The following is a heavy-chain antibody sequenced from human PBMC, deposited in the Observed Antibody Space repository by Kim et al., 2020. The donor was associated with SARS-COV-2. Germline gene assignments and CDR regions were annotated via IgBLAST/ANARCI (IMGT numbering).Heavy chain of an antibody. CDR1: GFTFGDYA. CDR3: TGAAPPFQLYGMDV. Sequence: GGSLRLSCTASGFTFGDYAMSWVRQAPGKGLEWVGFIRSKAYGGTTEYAASVKGRFTISRDDSKSIAYLQMNSLKTEDTAVYYCTGAAPPFQLYGMDVWGQGTTVTVSS. J-gene: IGHJ6*02. CDR2: IRSKAYGGTT. V-gene: IGHV3-49*04. D-gene: IGHD1-1*01.